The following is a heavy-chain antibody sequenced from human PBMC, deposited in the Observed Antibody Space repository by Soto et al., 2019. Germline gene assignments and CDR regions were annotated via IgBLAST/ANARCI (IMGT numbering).Heavy chain of an antibody. Sequence: QITLKESGPTLVKPTQTLTLTCTFSGFSLSTSGVAVGWIRQPPGTALEWLALMYWDDAKRYSPSLKSRLTITKDTSKNQVVLTMTNMDPVDTATYYCAHRRLAWLQGNDAFDIWGQGTMVTVSS. D-gene: IGHD5-12*01. CDR3: AHRRLAWLQGNDAFDI. CDR2: MYWDDAK. J-gene: IGHJ3*02. CDR1: GFSLSTSGVA. V-gene: IGHV2-5*02.